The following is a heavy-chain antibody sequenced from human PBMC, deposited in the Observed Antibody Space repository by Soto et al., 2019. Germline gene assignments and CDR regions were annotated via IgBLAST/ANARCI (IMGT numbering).Heavy chain of an antibody. CDR3: ATDFKDYGDYEYYQVYGMDV. D-gene: IGHD4-17*01. CDR2: IYYSGST. J-gene: IGHJ6*02. CDR1: GGSISSGDYY. V-gene: IGHV4-30-4*01. Sequence: QVQLQESGPGLVKPSQTLSLTCTVSGGSISSGDYYWSWIRQPPGKGLEWIGYIYYSGSTYYNPSLQSRVTIPVDTSKNQFSLKLSSVTAADTAVYYCATDFKDYGDYEYYQVYGMDVWGQGTTVTVSS.